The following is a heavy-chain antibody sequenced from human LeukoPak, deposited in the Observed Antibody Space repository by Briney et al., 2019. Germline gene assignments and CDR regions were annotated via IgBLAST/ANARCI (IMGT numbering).Heavy chain of an antibody. CDR3: VAERYSDGCCWFDP. J-gene: IGHJ5*02. V-gene: IGHV1-58*02. D-gene: IGHD6-25*01. CDR1: VFTSRSST. Sequence: GTSVKGSCETSVFTSRSSTMQWGWQARGHRLEWLWGIGLRSGDTKYAQRVQERLTLTRDMSTNTPYMELSSLRSEDTAVYYCVAERYSDGCCWFDPWGQGTLVTVSS. CDR2: IGLRSGDT.